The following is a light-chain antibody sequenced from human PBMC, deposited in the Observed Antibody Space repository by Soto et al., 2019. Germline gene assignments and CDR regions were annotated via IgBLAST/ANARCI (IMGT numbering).Light chain of an antibody. Sequence: QSALTQPPSVSGSPRQSVAISCTGTSSDVGSYNRVSWYQQPPGTAPKLIISEVSNRPSGVPDRFSGSKSGNTASLTISGLQAEDEGDYYCSSYTISSTYVFGTGTKLTVL. J-gene: IGLJ1*01. CDR3: SSYTISSTYV. V-gene: IGLV2-18*02. CDR1: SSDVGSYNR. CDR2: EVS.